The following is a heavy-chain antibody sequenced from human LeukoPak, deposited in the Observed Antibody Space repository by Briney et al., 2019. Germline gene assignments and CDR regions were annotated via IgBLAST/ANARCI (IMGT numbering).Heavy chain of an antibody. Sequence: GGSLGLSCAASGFTFSDYWMHWVRQAPGKGLEWVSYISTSGTTIYYADSVKGRFTISRDNARNSLYLQMNSLRAEATAVYYCARDAYCGSDCYSPSLFDYWGQGTLVTVSS. CDR1: GFTFSDYW. CDR3: ARDAYCGSDCYSPSLFDY. CDR2: ISTSGTTI. V-gene: IGHV3-11*04. J-gene: IGHJ4*02. D-gene: IGHD2-21*02.